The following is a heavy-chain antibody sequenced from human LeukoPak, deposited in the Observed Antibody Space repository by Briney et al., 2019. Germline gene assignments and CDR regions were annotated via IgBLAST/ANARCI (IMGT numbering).Heavy chain of an antibody. J-gene: IGHJ4*02. V-gene: IGHV3-30*01. CDR3: ARVEGHGYNPFDY. Sequence: PGGSLRLSCAASGFTFSSYAMHWVRQAPGKGLEWVAVISYDGSNKYYADSVKGRFTISRDNSKNTLYLQMNSLRAEDTAVYYCARVEGHGYNPFDYWGQGTLVTVSS. CDR1: GFTFSSYA. CDR2: ISYDGSNK. D-gene: IGHD5-24*01.